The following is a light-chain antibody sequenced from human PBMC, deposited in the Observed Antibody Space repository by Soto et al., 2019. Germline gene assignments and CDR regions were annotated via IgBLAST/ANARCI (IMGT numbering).Light chain of an antibody. Sequence: VMTQSPTTLSVSPGERATLSCRASHGVGNNLAWYQQIPGQAPRRLIYGASTRATGAPARFSGSGSPTQYTLTISSLHAEDFVFYYCQQYHQLPVAFGGGTKMEIK. V-gene: IGKV3-15*01. J-gene: IGKJ4*01. CDR1: HGVGNN. CDR3: QQYHQLPVA. CDR2: GAS.